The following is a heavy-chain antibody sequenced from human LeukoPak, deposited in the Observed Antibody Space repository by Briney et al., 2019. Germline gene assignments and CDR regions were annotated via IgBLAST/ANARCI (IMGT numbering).Heavy chain of an antibody. J-gene: IGHJ3*02. CDR2: VYPCDSDT. V-gene: IGHV5-51*01. D-gene: IGHD2/OR15-2a*01. CDR1: GYSFTSGYSFAVYW. CDR3: VRRGYCDGTGGCHSNPFDI. Sequence: GESLKISCKGSGYSFTSGYSFAVYWIGWVRQMPGKGLEWMGIVYPCDSDTRYSPSFQGQVTISVDTSISTAYLQWSSLKASDTAIYYCVRRGYCDGTGGCHSNPFDIWGQGTMVTVSS.